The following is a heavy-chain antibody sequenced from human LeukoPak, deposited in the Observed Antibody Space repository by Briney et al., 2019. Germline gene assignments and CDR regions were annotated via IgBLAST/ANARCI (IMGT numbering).Heavy chain of an antibody. V-gene: IGHV6-1*01. Sequence: SQTLSLTCAISGDSVSSNSAAWNWIRQSPSRGLEWLGRTYYRSKWYNDYAVSVKSRMTINPDTSKNQLSLQLTSVTPEDTAVYYCARNGGYDYVFDYWGQGTLVTVSS. J-gene: IGHJ4*02. D-gene: IGHD5-12*01. CDR2: TYYRSKWYN. CDR1: GDSVSSNSAA. CDR3: ARNGGYDYVFDY.